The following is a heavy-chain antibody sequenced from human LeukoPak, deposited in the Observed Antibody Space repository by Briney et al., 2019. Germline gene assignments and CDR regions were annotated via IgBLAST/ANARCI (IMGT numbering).Heavy chain of an antibody. D-gene: IGHD3-10*01. J-gene: IGHJ4*02. CDR2: ISDDGNHQ. Sequence: GGSLRLSCAASGFIFSSYVMHWVRQAPGKGLEWVAAISDDGNHQYYADSVRGRFTSSRDNSKNTLYLRMNSLRPEDTAVSYCARSSRSGFWFAGADYWGQGTLVTVSS. CDR3: ARSSRSGFWFAGADY. CDR1: GFIFSSYV. V-gene: IGHV3-30*03.